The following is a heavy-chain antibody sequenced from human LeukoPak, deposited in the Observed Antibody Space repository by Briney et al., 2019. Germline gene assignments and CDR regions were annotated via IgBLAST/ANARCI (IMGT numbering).Heavy chain of an antibody. CDR2: ISYDGSNK. CDR1: GFTFSSYA. D-gene: IGHD6-19*01. J-gene: IGHJ5*02. CDR3: ARARSMGGIAVAGTRTRSTGFDP. V-gene: IGHV3-30-3*01. Sequence: GGSLRLSCAASGFTFSSYAMHWVRQAPGKGLEWVAVISYDGSNKYYADSVKGRFTISRDNSKNTLYLQMNSLRAEDTAVYYCARARSMGGIAVAGTRTRSTGFDPWGQGTLVTVSS.